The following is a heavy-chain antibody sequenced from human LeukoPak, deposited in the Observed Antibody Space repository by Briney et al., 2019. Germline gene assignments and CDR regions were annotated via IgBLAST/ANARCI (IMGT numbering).Heavy chain of an antibody. V-gene: IGHV4-59*01. J-gene: IGHJ4*02. CDR2: IYYSGST. CDR1: GGSISSYY. Sequence: SETLSLTCTVSGGSISSYYWSWIRQPPGKGLEWIGYIYYSGSTNYNPSLKSRVTISVDTSKNQFSLKLSSVTAADTAVYYCTREEWGRYFGSDYWGQGTLVTVSS. CDR3: TREEWGRYFGSDY. D-gene: IGHD3-16*01.